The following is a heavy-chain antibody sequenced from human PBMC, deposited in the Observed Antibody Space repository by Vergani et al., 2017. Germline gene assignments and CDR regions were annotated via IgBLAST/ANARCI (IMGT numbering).Heavy chain of an antibody. CDR1: GFTFSSYG. J-gene: IGHJ6*02. CDR3: ARDLDDSSGYYYYYGMDV. V-gene: IGHV3-33*01. CDR2: IWYDGSNK. D-gene: IGHD3-22*01. Sequence: QVQLVESGGGVVQPGRSLRLSCAASGFTFSSYGMHWVRQAPGKGLGWVAVIWYDGSNKYYADSVKGRFTISRDNSKNTLYLQMNSLRAEDTAVYYCARDLDDSSGYYYYYGMDVWGQGTTVTVSS.